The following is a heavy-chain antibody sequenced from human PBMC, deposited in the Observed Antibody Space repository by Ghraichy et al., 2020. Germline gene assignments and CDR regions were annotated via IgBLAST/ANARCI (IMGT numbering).Heavy chain of an antibody. CDR3: ARALWGGKIWGY. CDR2: INHSGST. J-gene: IGHJ4*02. Sequence: SETLSLTCAVYGGPFSGYYWSWIRQPPGKGLEWIGEINHSGSTNYNPSLKSRVTISVDTSKNQFSLKLSSVTAADTAVYYCARALWGGKIWGYWGQGTLVTVSS. V-gene: IGHV4-34*01. D-gene: IGHD4-23*01. CDR1: GGPFSGYY.